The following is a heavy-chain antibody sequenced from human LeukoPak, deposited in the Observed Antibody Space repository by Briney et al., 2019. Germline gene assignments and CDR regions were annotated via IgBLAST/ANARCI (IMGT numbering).Heavy chain of an antibody. CDR1: GYTFTSYG. CDR3: ARDGPAYCGGDCYSDY. J-gene: IGHJ4*02. D-gene: IGHD2-21*02. Sequence: GASVKVSCKASGYTFTSYGISWVRQAPGQGLEWMGWISAYNGNTNYAQKLQGRVTMPTDTSTSTAYMELRSLRSDDTAVYYCARDGPAYCGGDCYSDYWGQGTLVTVSS. CDR2: ISAYNGNT. V-gene: IGHV1-18*01.